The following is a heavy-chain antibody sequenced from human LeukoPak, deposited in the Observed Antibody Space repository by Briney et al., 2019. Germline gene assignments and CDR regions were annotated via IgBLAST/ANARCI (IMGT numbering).Heavy chain of an antibody. J-gene: IGHJ3*02. CDR3: SKDLGVGWELLAGAFEI. CDR1: GFIFSSYS. Sequence: GGSLRLSCAVSGFIFSSYSMNWVRQAPGKGLEWVAFIRYDGSNKYYADSVKRRFTISRDNSKNTLYLQMNSRGAEGTAVYYCSKDLGVGWELLAGAFEIWGQGTMGTVSS. CDR2: IRYDGSNK. V-gene: IGHV3-30*02. D-gene: IGHD1-26*01.